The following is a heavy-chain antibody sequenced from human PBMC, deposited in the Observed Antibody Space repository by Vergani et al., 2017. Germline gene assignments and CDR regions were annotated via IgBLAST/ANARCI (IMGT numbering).Heavy chain of an antibody. J-gene: IGHJ6*02. CDR2: ISGSGGST. Sequence: EVQLLESGGGLVQPGGSLRLSCAASGFTFSSYAMSWVRQAPGKGLEWVSAISGSGGSTYYADSVKGRFTISRDNSKNTLYLQMNSLRAEDTAVYYCAKLGWFGGLFRYYYYYYGMDVWGRGTTVTVSS. V-gene: IGHV3-23*01. CDR3: AKLGWFGGLFRYYYYYYGMDV. D-gene: IGHD3-10*01. CDR1: GFTFSSYA.